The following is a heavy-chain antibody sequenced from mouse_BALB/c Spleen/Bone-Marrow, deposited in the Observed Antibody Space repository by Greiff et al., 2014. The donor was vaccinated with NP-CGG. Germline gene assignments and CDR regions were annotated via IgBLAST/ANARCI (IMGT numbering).Heavy chain of an antibody. J-gene: IGHJ1*01. CDR3: ARVYLWYFDV. CDR1: GFSLTSYG. CDR2: IWAGGST. D-gene: IGHD2-3*01. Sequence: LQESGPGLVAPSQSLSITYTVSGFSLTSYGVHWVRQPPGKGLEWLGVIWAGGSTNYNSALMSRLSISKDNSKSQVFLKMNSLQTDDTAMYYCARVYLWYFDVWGAGTTVTVSS. V-gene: IGHV2-9*02.